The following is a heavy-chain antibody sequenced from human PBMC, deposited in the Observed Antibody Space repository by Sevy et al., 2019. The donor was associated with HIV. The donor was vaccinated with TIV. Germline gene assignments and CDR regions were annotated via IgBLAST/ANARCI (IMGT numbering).Heavy chain of an antibody. CDR2: ISGSGGST. Sequence: GGSLRLSCAASGFTFSSYAMSWVRQAPGKGLEWVSAISGSGGSTYYADSVKGRFTISRDNSKNTLYLQMNSLRAEDTAVYYCAKGLAAAGNYYYGMDVWGQGTTVTVSS. CDR1: GFTFSSYA. D-gene: IGHD6-13*01. V-gene: IGHV3-23*01. J-gene: IGHJ6*02. CDR3: AKGLAAAGNYYYGMDV.